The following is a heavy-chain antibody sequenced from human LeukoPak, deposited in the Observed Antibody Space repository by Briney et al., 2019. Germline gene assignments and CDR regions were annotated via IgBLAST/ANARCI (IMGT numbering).Heavy chain of an antibody. CDR2: LSGSGDYT. CDR3: ARASGSYQDFDY. V-gene: IGHV3-23*01. D-gene: IGHD1-26*01. CDR1: GFTFSSSA. J-gene: IGHJ4*02. Sequence: GGSLRLSCAASGFTFSSSAMSWVRQAPGKGLEWVSSLSGSGDYTFYADSVKGRFTISRDNSKNTLYLQMNSLRAEDTAVYYCARASGSYQDFDYWGQGTLVTVSS.